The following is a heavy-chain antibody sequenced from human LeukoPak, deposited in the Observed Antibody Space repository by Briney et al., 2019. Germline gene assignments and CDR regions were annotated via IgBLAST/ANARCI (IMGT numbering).Heavy chain of an antibody. D-gene: IGHD3-22*01. V-gene: IGHV3-21*01. CDR1: GFTFSTYS. CDR2: INSRSSSI. J-gene: IGHJ6*04. Sequence: PGGSLRLSCEASGFTFSTYSMNWVRQAPGKGLEWVSSINSRSSSIYYADSVKGRFTISRDNAKNSLYLQMNSLGAEDTAVYYCARGPTMKMDVWGKGTTVTVSS. CDR3: ARGPTMKMDV.